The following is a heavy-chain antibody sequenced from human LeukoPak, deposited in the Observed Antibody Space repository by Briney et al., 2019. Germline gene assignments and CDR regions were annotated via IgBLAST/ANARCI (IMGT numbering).Heavy chain of an antibody. V-gene: IGHV4-39*01. Sequence: SETLPLTCTVSGGSISSSSYYWGWIRQPPGKGLEWIGSIYYSGSTYYNPSLKSRVTIFVDTSKNQFSLKLSSVTAADTAVYYCASLDGYLNWGQGTLVTVSS. J-gene: IGHJ4*02. CDR3: ASLDGYLN. D-gene: IGHD5-24*01. CDR1: GGSISSSSYY. CDR2: IYYSGST.